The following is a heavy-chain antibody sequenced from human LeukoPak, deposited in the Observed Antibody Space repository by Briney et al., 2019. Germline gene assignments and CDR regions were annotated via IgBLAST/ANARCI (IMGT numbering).Heavy chain of an antibody. J-gene: IGHJ4*02. CDR2: IYSGGST. CDR3: ARAGQRAYFDY. V-gene: IGHV3-66*02. Sequence: QPGGSLRLSCAASGFTVSSNYMSWVRQAPGKGLEWVSVIYSGGSTYYADSVKGRFTISRDNSKNTLYLQVNSLRAEDTAVYYCARAGQRAYFDYWGQGTLVTVSS. CDR1: GFTVSSNY.